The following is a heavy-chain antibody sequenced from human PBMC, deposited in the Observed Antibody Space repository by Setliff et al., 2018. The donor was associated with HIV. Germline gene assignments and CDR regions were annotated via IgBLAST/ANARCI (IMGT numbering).Heavy chain of an antibody. Sequence: GGSLRLSCAASGFTVSGNYLNWVRQAPGKGLEWVSVIYSGGSTYYADSVKGRFTISRDNSKNTLYLQMNSLRAEDTAVYYCARERWLRSHYYYYMDVWGKGTTVTVSS. J-gene: IGHJ6*03. D-gene: IGHD5-12*01. CDR3: ARERWLRSHYYYYMDV. V-gene: IGHV3-53*01. CDR1: GFTVSGNY. CDR2: IYSGGST.